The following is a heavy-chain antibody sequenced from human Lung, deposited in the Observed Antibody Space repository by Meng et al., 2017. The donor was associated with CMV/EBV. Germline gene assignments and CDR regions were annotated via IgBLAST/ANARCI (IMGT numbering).Heavy chain of an antibody. CDR1: GYSFTGYY. CDR2: INPNSGGT. V-gene: IGHV1-2*02. CDR3: ARVLPVNAFDI. J-gene: IGHJ3*02. Sequence: ASVXVSCKAFGYSFTGYYMHWVRQAPGQGLEWMGWINPNSGGTKYAEKFQGRVTMTRDWSISTAYLEVNRLTSDDTAVYYCARVLPVNAFDIWGPGAMVTASS.